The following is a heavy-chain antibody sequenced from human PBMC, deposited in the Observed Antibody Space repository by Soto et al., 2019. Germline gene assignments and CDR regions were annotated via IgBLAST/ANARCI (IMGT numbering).Heavy chain of an antibody. CDR2: ISGSVGST. V-gene: IGHV3-23*01. CDR1: GFTFSNYA. J-gene: IGHJ4*02. CDR3: AKRRGAGGHFDY. Sequence: GGSLRLSCAASGFTFSNYAINWVRQSPGKGLEWVSVISGSVGSTYYADSVRGRFTISRDNSKNTLSLQMNSLTAEDTAVYFCAKRRGAGGHFDYWGQGALVTVSS. D-gene: IGHD2-15*01.